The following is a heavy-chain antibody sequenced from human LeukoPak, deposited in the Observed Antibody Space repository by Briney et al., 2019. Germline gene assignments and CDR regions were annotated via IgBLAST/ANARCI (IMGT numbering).Heavy chain of an antibody. CDR2: IYYSGST. CDR1: GGSISSYH. D-gene: IGHD6-13*01. Sequence: SETLSLTCTVSGGSISSYHWSWIRQPPGKGLEWIGYIYYSGSTNYNPSLKGRVTISVDTSKNQFSLKLSSVTAADTAVYYCARRRSSRSYDYWGQGTLVTVSS. CDR3: ARRRSSRSYDY. V-gene: IGHV4-59*08. J-gene: IGHJ4*02.